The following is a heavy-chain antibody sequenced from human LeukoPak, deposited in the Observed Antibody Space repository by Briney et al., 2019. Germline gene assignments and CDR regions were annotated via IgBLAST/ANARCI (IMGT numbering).Heavy chain of an antibody. V-gene: IGHV3-30*01. J-gene: IGHJ6*03. D-gene: IGHD6-13*01. Sequence: GGSLRLSCAASGFTFSSYAMHWVRQAPGKGLEWVAVISYDGSNKYYADSVKGRFTISRDKSKNTLCLQMNSLRAEDSAVYSCTRGRIGAAAGRTYHYYYYMDVWGKGTTVTVSS. CDR3: TRGRIGAAAGRTYHYYYYMDV. CDR2: ISYDGSNK. CDR1: GFTFSSYA.